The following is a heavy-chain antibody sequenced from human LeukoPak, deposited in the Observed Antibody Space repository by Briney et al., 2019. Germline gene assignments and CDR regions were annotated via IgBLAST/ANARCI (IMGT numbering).Heavy chain of an antibody. CDR3: VRVNSGWYFDY. CDR2: AKNKARSYTT. V-gene: IGHV3-72*01. Sequence: GGSLRLSCGASGFTFSDDYMDWVRQAPGKGLEWVGRAKNKARSYTTEYAASVKGRFTISRDDSKNSVYLQMNSLKTEDTAVYYCVRVNSGWYFDYWGQGTLVTVSS. CDR1: GFTFSDDY. J-gene: IGHJ4*02. D-gene: IGHD6-19*01.